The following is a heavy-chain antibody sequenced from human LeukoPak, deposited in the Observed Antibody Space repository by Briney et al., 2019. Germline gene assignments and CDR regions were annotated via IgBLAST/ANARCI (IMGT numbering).Heavy chain of an antibody. J-gene: IGHJ4*02. CDR3: ARAEVGYDYVWGNRRRYDY. CDR2: ISAYNGNT. Sequence: ASVKVSCMASGYTFTSYGISWVRQAPGQGLEWMGWISAYNGNTNYAQKLQGRVTMTTDTSTSTAYMELRSLRSDDTAVYYCARAEVGYDYVWGNRRRYDYWGQGTLVTVSS. CDR1: GYTFTSYG. D-gene: IGHD3-16*01. V-gene: IGHV1-18*01.